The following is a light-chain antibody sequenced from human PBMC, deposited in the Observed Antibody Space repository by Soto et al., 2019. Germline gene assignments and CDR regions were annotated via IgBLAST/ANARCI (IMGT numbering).Light chain of an antibody. V-gene: IGLV1-44*01. CDR3: AAWDDSLNGYV. J-gene: IGLJ1*01. CDR2: NNN. Sequence: QLVLAHPPSASETPGQTVTISCSGSSSNIGGNVVNWYQHVPGTAPKLLIYNNNQRPSGVPDRFSGSKSGTSASLAISGLQSDDEADYYCAAWDDSLNGYVFGTGTKLTVL. CDR1: SSNIGGNV.